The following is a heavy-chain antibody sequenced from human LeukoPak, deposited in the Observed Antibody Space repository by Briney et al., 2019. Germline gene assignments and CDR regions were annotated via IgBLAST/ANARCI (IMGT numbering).Heavy chain of an antibody. Sequence: GGSLRLSCVASGFTFSSYAMNWVRQAPGKGLEWVSVISGSGDSTYYADSVKGRFTISRDNSRNTLYVQMNSLRAEDAAVYYCAKEYSSGWYYFDNWGQGTLVTVSS. J-gene: IGHJ4*02. D-gene: IGHD6-19*01. CDR2: ISGSGDST. CDR3: AKEYSSGWYYFDN. CDR1: GFTFSSYA. V-gene: IGHV3-23*01.